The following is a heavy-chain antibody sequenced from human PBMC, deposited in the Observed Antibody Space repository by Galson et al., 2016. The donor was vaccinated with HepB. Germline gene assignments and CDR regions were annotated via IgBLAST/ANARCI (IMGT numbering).Heavy chain of an antibody. CDR1: GGSISSNTW. D-gene: IGHD1-26*01. Sequence: SETLSLTCAVSGGSISSNTWWSWVRQPPGKGLEWIGEIHHGGSSNYNPSLESRVNISIDKSKNQFSLKLTSVTAADTAVYYCGGGPPASGSYLDQWGQGTLGSVSS. CDR2: IHHGGSS. J-gene: IGHJ4*02. CDR3: GGGPPASGSYLDQ. V-gene: IGHV4-4*02.